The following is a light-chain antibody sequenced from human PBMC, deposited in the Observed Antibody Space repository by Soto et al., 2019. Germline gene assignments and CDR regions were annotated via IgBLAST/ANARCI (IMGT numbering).Light chain of an antibody. CDR1: SSDVGSYNL. CDR2: EVS. Sequence: HSVLTQPASVSGSPGQSITISCTGTSSDVGSYNLVSWYQQHPGKAPKLMIYEVSKRPSGISNRFSGSKSGNTASLTISGLQAEDEADYYCCSYAGSDTWVFGGGTKLTVL. V-gene: IGLV2-23*02. CDR3: CSYAGSDTWV. J-gene: IGLJ3*02.